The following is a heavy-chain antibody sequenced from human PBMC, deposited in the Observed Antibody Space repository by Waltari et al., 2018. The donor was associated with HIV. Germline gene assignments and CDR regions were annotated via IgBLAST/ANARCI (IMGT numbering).Heavy chain of an antibody. CDR2: INGCNGNS. V-gene: IGHV1-3*01. J-gene: IGHJ5*02. Sequence: QVQLVQSGAEVKKPGASVKVSCQASGITLSTYAMHWVRQAPGQRLEWMGWINGCNGNSDYSRKFQGRVTITRDKSASKAYMELSGLRSEDTAVYYCASEQYSSDWYDNHWGQGTLVTVSS. CDR1: GITLSTYA. D-gene: IGHD6-19*01. CDR3: ASEQYSSDWYDNH.